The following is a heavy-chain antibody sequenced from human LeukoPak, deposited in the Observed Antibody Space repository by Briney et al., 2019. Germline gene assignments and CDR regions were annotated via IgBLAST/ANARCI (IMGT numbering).Heavy chain of an antibody. J-gene: IGHJ5*02. CDR3: ASSSIAAAVFDP. V-gene: IGHV4-30-2*01. Sequence: SETLSLTCTVSGGSISSGGYYWSWIRQPPGKGLEWIGYIYHSGSTYCNPSLKSRVTISVDRSKNQFSLKLSSVTAADTAVYYCASSSIAAAVFDPWGQGTLVTVSS. D-gene: IGHD6-13*01. CDR1: GGSISSGGYY. CDR2: IYHSGST.